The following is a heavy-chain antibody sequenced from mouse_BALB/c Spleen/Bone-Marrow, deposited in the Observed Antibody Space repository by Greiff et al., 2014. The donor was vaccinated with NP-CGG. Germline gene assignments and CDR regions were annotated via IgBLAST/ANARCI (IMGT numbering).Heavy chain of an antibody. CDR2: INPSNGRT. Sequence: QVQLQQSGAELVKPGASVKLSCKASGYTFTSYWMHRVKQRPGQGLEWIGEINPSNGRTNYNEKFKSKATLTVDKSSSTAYMQLSSLTSEDSAVYYCARYATATYWFAYWGQGTLVTVSA. J-gene: IGHJ3*01. D-gene: IGHD1-2*01. V-gene: IGHV1S81*02. CDR1: GYTFTSYW. CDR3: ARYATATYWFAY.